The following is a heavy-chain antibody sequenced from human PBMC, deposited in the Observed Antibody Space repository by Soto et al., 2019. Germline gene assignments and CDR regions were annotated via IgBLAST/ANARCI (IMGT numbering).Heavy chain of an antibody. CDR1: GFTFSSYA. Sequence: DFGFTFSSYAMHWVRQAPGKGLEWVAVISYDGSNKYYADSVKGRFTISRDNSKNTLYLQMNSLRAEDTAVYYCARGGGRITDAFDIWGQGTMVTVSS. D-gene: IGHD3-10*01. V-gene: IGHV3-30-3*01. J-gene: IGHJ3*02. CDR2: ISYDGSNK. CDR3: ARGGGRITDAFDI.